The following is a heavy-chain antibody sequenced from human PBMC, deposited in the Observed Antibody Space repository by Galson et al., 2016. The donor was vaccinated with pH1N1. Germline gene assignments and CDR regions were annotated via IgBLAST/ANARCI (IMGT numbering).Heavy chain of an antibody. CDR3: ARDVRISLWLPDF. CDR1: GYTFITYY. CDR2: INPSDGTT. J-gene: IGHJ4*02. V-gene: IGHV1-46*01. Sequence: SVKVSCKASGYTFITYYMHWVRQAPGQGLEWMGIINPSDGTTNYAQNFQGRLTMTRDTSTNIAYMELRNLTSDDTAVYYCARDVRISLWLPDFWGQGTLVTVSS. D-gene: IGHD5-18*01.